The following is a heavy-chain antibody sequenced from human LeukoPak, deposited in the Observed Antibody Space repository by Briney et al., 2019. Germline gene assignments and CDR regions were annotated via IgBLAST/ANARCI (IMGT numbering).Heavy chain of an antibody. CDR3: ASRGGYSYAFDI. V-gene: IGHV3-15*01. CDR1: GFTFSDTW. CDR2: IKRITDRGTT. J-gene: IGHJ3*02. Sequence: PGGSLRLSCAASGFTFSDTWMTWVRQAPGKGLEWVGRIKRITDRGTTEYAAPVKGRFTISRDDSTNTLYLQMNSLKTEDTAVYYCASRGGYSYAFDIWGQGTMVTVSS. D-gene: IGHD3-22*01.